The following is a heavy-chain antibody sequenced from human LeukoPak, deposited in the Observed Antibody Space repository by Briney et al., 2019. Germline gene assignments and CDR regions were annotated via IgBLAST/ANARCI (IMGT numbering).Heavy chain of an antibody. CDR2: INHSGST. J-gene: IGHJ6*03. CDR1: GGSFSGYY. CDR3: ARGGGDYDFWSGYSSPYYYYYMDV. Sequence: SETLSLTCAVYGGSFSGYYWSWIRQPPGKGLEWIGEINHSGSTNYNPSLKSRVTISVDTSKNQFSLKLSSVTAADTAVYYCARGGGDYDFWSGYSSPYYYYYMDVWGKGTTVTVSS. D-gene: IGHD3-3*01. V-gene: IGHV4-34*01.